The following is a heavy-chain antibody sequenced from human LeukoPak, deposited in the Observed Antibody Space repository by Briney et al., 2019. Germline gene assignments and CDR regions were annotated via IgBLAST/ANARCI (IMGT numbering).Heavy chain of an antibody. Sequence: GASVKVSCKASGYTFTSYGISWVRQAPGQGLEWMGWISTYNGNTNYAQKLQGRVTMTTDTSTSTAYMELSRLRSDDTAVYYCARASELGTMIVVASPLDYWGQGTLVTVSS. CDR1: GYTFTSYG. J-gene: IGHJ4*02. V-gene: IGHV1-18*01. CDR2: ISTYNGNT. CDR3: ARASELGTMIVVASPLDY. D-gene: IGHD3-22*01.